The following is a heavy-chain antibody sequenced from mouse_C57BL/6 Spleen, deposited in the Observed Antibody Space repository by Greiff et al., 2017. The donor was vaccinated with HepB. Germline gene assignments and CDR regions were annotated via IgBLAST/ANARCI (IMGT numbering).Heavy chain of an antibody. V-gene: IGHV1-64*01. D-gene: IGHD2-4*01. CDR3: ARALKGEYDYDWFAY. CDR1: GYTFTSYW. Sequence: VQLQQSGAELVKPGASVKLSCKASGYTFTSYWMHWVKQRPGQGLEWIGMIHPNSGSTNYNEKFKSKATLTVDKSSSTAYMQLSSLTSEDSAVYYCARALKGEYDYDWFAYWGQGTLVTVSA. J-gene: IGHJ3*01. CDR2: IHPNSGST.